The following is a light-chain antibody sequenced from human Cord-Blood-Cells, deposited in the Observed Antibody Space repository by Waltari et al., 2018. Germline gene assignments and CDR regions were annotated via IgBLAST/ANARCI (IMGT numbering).Light chain of an antibody. J-gene: IGKJ2*01. CDR1: QSVSSSY. CDR2: GAS. V-gene: IGKV3-20*01. Sequence: EIVLTQSPGTLSLSPGERATLSCRASQSVSSSYLAWYQQKPGQAPRLLIYGASSRATGIPDRFSGSGSGTDFTLTISRLEPEDFAVYHCQQYGSSRGYTFGQGTKLEIK. CDR3: QQYGSSRGYT.